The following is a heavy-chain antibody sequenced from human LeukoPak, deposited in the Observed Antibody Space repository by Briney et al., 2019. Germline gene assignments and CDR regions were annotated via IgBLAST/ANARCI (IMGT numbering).Heavy chain of an antibody. CDR3: ARYYDYVWGTRNAFDI. Sequence: GESLQISCKGSGYSFTSYWIGWVRPMPGKGLEWMGIIYPGDSDTRYSPSFQGQVTISADKSISTAYLQWSSLKASDTAMYYCARYYDYVWGTRNAFDIWGQGTMVTVSS. CDR2: IYPGDSDT. J-gene: IGHJ3*02. V-gene: IGHV5-51*01. D-gene: IGHD3-16*01. CDR1: GYSFTSYW.